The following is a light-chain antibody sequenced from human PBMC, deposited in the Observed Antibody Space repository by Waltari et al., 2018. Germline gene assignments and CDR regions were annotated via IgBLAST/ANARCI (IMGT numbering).Light chain of an antibody. CDR2: AVS. CDR3: SSYTSSSFVV. J-gene: IGLJ2*01. Sequence: QSALTQPPSVSGSPGQSVTIPCTGTSNDVGSYRRLSWYQQPPGTAPKLMIYAVSNRPSGVPDRFSGSKSGNTASLTISGLQAEDEADYYCSSYTSSSFVVFGGGTKLTVL. V-gene: IGLV2-18*02. CDR1: SNDVGSYRR.